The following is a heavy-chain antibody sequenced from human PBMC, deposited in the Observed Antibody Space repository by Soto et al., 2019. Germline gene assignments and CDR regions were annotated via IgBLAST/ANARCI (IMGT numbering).Heavy chain of an antibody. J-gene: IGHJ6*03. CDR1: GFTFGDYA. V-gene: IGHV3-49*03. CDR3: TRDSLDYCSSTSCPPHMDV. CDR2: IRSKAYGGTT. Sequence: GGSLRLSCTASGFTFGDYAVSWFRQAPGKGLEWVGFIRSKAYGGTTEYAASVKGRFTISRDDSKSIAYLQMNSLKTEDTAVYYCTRDSLDYCSSTSCPPHMDVWGKGTTVTVSS. D-gene: IGHD2-2*01.